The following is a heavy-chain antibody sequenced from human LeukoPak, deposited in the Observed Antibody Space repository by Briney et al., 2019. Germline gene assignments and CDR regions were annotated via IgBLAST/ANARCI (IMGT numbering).Heavy chain of an antibody. Sequence: GGSLRLSCAASGFTISSYAMHWVRQAPGKGLEWVAVISYDGSNKYYADSVKGRFTISRDNSKNTLYLQMNSLRAEDTAVYYCARAIAAAGIPSDYWGQGTLVTVSS. CDR1: GFTISSYA. CDR3: ARAIAAAGIPSDY. V-gene: IGHV3-30-3*01. J-gene: IGHJ4*02. CDR2: ISYDGSNK. D-gene: IGHD6-13*01.